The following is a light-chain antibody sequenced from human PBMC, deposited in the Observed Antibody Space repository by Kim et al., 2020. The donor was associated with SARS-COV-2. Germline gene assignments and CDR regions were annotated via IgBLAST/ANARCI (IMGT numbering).Light chain of an antibody. V-gene: IGKV3-20*01. CDR3: QQYGSSYT. Sequence: SLTPGERATLSCRARQSVSSGYLTWYQQKPDQAPRLLIYGASSRATGIPDRFSGSGSGTDFTRTISRLEPEDFAVYYCQQYGSSYTFGQGTKLE. CDR1: QSVSSGY. CDR2: GAS. J-gene: IGKJ2*01.